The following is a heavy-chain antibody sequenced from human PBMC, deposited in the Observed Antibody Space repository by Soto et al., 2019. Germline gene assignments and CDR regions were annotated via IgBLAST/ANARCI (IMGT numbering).Heavy chain of an antibody. CDR2: ISSSGSTI. J-gene: IGHJ6*02. D-gene: IGHD2-2*01. CDR3: ARDLGYCSSTSCMYYGMDV. CDR1: GFTFSSYE. V-gene: IGHV3-48*03. Sequence: EVQLVECGGGLVQPGGSLRLSCAASGFTFSSYEMNWVRQAPGKGLEWVSYISSSGSTIYYADSVKGRFTISRDNAKNSLYLQMNSLRAEDTAVYYCARDLGYCSSTSCMYYGMDVWGQGTTVTVSS.